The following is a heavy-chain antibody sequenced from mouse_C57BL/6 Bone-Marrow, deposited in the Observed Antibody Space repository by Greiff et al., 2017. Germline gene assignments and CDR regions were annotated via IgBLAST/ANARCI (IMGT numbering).Heavy chain of an antibody. V-gene: IGHV5-6*01. Sequence: EVMLVESGGDLVKPGGSLKLSCAASGFTFSSYGMSWVRQTPDKRLEWVATISSGGSYTYYPDSVKGRFTISRDNAKNTLYLQMSSLKSEDTTMYYCGRSRRYYRNPWFAYRGQGTLVTVSA. CDR2: ISSGGSYT. J-gene: IGHJ3*01. CDR1: GFTFSSYG. CDR3: GRSRRYYRNPWFAY. D-gene: IGHD2-14*01.